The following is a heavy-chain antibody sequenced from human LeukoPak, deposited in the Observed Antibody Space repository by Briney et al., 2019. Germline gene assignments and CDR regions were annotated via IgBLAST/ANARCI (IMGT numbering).Heavy chain of an antibody. CDR2: IYYSGST. J-gene: IGHJ4*02. V-gene: IGHV4-39*01. CDR3: ARQPRYYDSSGSYAGDFDY. D-gene: IGHD3-22*01. Sequence: SDALSLTCTVSGASIISANYYWHWIRQPPGKGLEWIENIYYSGSTHPNPSHKSRVTVSVGTSKNQFSLSLSSVSAADTAVYYCARQPRYYDSSGSYAGDFDYWGQGTLVTVS. CDR1: GASIISANYY.